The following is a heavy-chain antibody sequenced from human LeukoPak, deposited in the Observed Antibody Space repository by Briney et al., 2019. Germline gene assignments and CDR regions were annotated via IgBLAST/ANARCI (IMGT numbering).Heavy chain of an antibody. Sequence: ASVKVSXKASGYTFTGYYMHWVRQAPGQGLEWIGWINPNSGGTNYAQKFQGRVTMTRDTSISTAYMELSRLRSDDTAVYYCARLQGNCSSTSCFDYWGQGTLVTVSS. D-gene: IGHD2-2*01. V-gene: IGHV1-2*02. J-gene: IGHJ4*02. CDR1: GYTFTGYY. CDR3: ARLQGNCSSTSCFDY. CDR2: INPNSGGT.